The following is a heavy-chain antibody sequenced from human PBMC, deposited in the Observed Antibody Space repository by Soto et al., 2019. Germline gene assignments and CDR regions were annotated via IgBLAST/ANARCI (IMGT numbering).Heavy chain of an antibody. V-gene: IGHV4-39*01. CDR1: GDSISSSSYY. J-gene: IGHJ4*02. CDR2: IYYDGTT. Sequence: QLQLQESGPGLVKPSETLSLTCSVSGDSISSSSYYWGWIRTPPGKGLEWIGSIYYDGTTYYNPSLKSRVTLSMDLSKNQFSLKRSSVTAADTTVYYWARLPASKTGYYFDYWGQGTLVTVSS. CDR3: ARLPASKTGYYFDY.